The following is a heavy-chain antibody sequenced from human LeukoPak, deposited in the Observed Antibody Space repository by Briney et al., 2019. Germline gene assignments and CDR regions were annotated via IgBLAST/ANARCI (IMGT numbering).Heavy chain of an antibody. CDR1: GYTFTSYG. V-gene: IGHV1-18*01. D-gene: IGHD3-9*01. CDR3: AREVPTTSYDILTGYYNPNFDY. Sequence: DSVKVSCKASGYTFTSYGISWVRQAPGQGLEWMGWISAYNGNTNYAQKLQGRVTMTTDTSTSTAYMELRSLRSDDTAVYYCAREVPTTSYDILTGYYNPNFDYWGQGTLVTVSS. J-gene: IGHJ4*02. CDR2: ISAYNGNT.